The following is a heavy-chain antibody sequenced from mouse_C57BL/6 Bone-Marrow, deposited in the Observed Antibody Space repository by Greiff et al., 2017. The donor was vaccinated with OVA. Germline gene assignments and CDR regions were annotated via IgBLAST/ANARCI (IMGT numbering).Heavy chain of an antibody. V-gene: IGHV14-4*01. CDR2: IDPANGDT. CDR3: TINYYEYDYAMDY. CDR1: GFNIKDAY. D-gene: IGHD2-4*01. Sequence: EVQLQQSVAELVRPGASVKLSCTASGFNIKDAYMHWVTQRPEQGLEWIGWIDPANGDTEYASKFQGQAPITAATSSHTAYLQLSSLTSEDTAVDYCTINYYEYDYAMDYWGQGTSVTVSS. J-gene: IGHJ4*01.